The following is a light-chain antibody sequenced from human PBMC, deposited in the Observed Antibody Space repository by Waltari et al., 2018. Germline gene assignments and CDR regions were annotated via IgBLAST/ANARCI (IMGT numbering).Light chain of an antibody. J-gene: IGKJ4*01. V-gene: IGKV3-11*01. CDR2: DAS. CDR1: QRVSSY. Sequence: IVLPQSPATLTLSPGERATLSCRASQRVSSYLAWYQQKPGQAPRLLIYDASNRATGIPARFSGSGSGTDFTLTISSLEPEDFAVYYCQQRSNWPLTFGGGTKVEIK. CDR3: QQRSNWPLT.